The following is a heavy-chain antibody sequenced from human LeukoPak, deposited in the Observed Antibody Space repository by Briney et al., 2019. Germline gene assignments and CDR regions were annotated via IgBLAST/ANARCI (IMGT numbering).Heavy chain of an antibody. CDR1: GFTFSNFW. J-gene: IGHJ4*02. CDR3: ATVAGDCSGGRCYLLRFDY. CDR2: IKLDGSTK. D-gene: IGHD2-15*01. Sequence: PGGSLRLSCAASGFTFSNFWMSWVRQAPGKGLEWVANIKLDGSTKDYVDSVKGRFTISRDNAKNVLYLQMNSLRGDDTAVYYCATVAGDCSGGRCYLLRFDYWGQGTLVTVSS. V-gene: IGHV3-7*01.